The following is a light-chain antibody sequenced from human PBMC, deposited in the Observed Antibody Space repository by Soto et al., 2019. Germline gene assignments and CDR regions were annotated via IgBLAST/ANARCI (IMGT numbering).Light chain of an antibody. CDR2: AAY. V-gene: IGKV1-27*01. CDR3: QKYNSAPLT. CDR1: QGISNY. J-gene: IGKJ4*01. Sequence: IWMTQSPSLLSASTGYRVTITCRASQGISNYLAWYQQKPGNVPKLLIYAAYTLQSGVPSRFSGSGSGTDFTLTISSLQPEDVATYYCQKYNSAPLTFGGGTKVDIK.